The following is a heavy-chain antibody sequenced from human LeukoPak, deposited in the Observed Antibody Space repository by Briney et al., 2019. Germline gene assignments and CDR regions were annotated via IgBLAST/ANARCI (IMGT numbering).Heavy chain of an antibody. CDR2: INPNSGRT. J-gene: IGHJ4*02. CDR3: ANATFDY. CDR1: GYTFTDYY. Sequence: ASVTVSCTASGYTFTDYYIHWVRQAPGQGLEWMGWINPNSGRTNYAQTFQGRVTMTRDTSISTAYMELRRLRSDDTAVYYCANATFDYWGQGTLVTVSS. V-gene: IGHV1-2*02.